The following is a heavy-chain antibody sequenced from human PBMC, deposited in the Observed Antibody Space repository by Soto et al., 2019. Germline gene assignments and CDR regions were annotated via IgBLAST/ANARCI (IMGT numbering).Heavy chain of an antibody. CDR3: AKDLYSYGYLGAFDI. CDR1: GFTFDDYA. D-gene: IGHD5-18*01. CDR2: ISWDGGST. V-gene: IGHV3-43D*04. Sequence: PGGSLRLSCAASGFTFDDYAMHWVRQAPGKGLEWVSLISWDGGSTYYADSVKGRFTISRDNSKNSLYLQMNSLRAEDTALYYCAKDLYSYGYLGAFDIWGQGTMVTVSS. J-gene: IGHJ3*02.